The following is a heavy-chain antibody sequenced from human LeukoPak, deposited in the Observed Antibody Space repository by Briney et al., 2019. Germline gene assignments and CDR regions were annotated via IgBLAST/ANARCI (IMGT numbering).Heavy chain of an antibody. CDR2: ISSSGSTI. V-gene: IGHV3-11*01. Sequence: GGSLRLSCAASGFTFSDYYMSWIRQAPGKGLEWVSYISSSGSTIYYADSVKGRFTISRGNAKNSLYLQMNSLRAEDTAVYYCARCYDSSGYYYRVDYWGQGTLVTVSS. CDR1: GFTFSDYY. CDR3: ARCYDSSGYYYRVDY. D-gene: IGHD3-22*01. J-gene: IGHJ4*02.